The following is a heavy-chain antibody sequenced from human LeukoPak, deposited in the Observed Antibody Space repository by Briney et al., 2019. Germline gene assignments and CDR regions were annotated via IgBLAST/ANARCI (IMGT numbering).Heavy chain of an antibody. CDR1: GYTLTELS. Sequence: ASVKVSCKVSGYTLTELSMHWVRQAPGKGLEWMGGFDPEDGETIYAQKFQGRVTMTEDTSTDTAYMELSSLRSEDTAVYYCATEVGELSRESYYYYGMDVWGKGTTVTVSS. V-gene: IGHV1-24*01. D-gene: IGHD3-10*01. CDR2: FDPEDGET. CDR3: ATEVGELSRESYYYYGMDV. J-gene: IGHJ6*04.